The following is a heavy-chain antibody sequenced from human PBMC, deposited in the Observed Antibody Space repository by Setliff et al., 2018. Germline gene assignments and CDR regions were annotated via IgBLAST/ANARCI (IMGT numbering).Heavy chain of an antibody. CDR2: VYTNGGS. Sequence: TLSLTCTVSGGSISSGSYYWSWIRHPAGKGLEWIGRVYTNGGSDYNPSLKSRVTMSIDTSKNQLSLKLSSVTAADTAVYYCARSMIQRNYYCGLDVWGQGTTVTVSS. CDR1: GGSISSGSYY. D-gene: IGHD3-16*01. CDR3: ARSMIQRNYYCGLDV. V-gene: IGHV4-61*02. J-gene: IGHJ6*02.